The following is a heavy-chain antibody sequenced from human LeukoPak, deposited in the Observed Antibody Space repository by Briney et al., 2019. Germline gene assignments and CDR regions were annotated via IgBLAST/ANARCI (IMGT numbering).Heavy chain of an antibody. D-gene: IGHD5-18*01. CDR1: GGSLSSGGYY. J-gene: IGHJ4*02. CDR2: IYYSGST. Sequence: PSETLSLTCTVSGGSLSSGGYYWSWIRQHPGKGLEWIGYIYYSGSTYYNPSLKSRVTISVDTSKNQFSLKLSSVTAADTAVYYCARAGGYPKRVFDYWGQGTLVTVSS. CDR3: ARAGGYPKRVFDY. V-gene: IGHV4-31*03.